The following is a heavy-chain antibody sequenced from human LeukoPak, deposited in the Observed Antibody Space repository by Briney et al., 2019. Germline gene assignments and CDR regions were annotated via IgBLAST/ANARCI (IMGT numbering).Heavy chain of an antibody. D-gene: IGHD2-8*02. Sequence: GGSLRLSCAASGFTFSSHAMHWVRQAPGKGLEWVAAISYEVSNQYYADSVRGRFTISRDHSKNTLNLQMNSLRAADTALYYCARDYRVACTAGACYPIYYWGQGTLVTVAS. CDR1: GFTFSSHA. CDR3: ARDYRVACTAGACYPIYY. J-gene: IGHJ4*02. CDR2: ISYEVSNQ. V-gene: IGHV3-30*01.